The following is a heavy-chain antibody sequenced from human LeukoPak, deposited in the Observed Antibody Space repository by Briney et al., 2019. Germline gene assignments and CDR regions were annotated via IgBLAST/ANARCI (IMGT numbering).Heavy chain of an antibody. CDR2: IYTSGST. J-gene: IGHJ6*04. Sequence: TSETLSLTCTVSGGSISSYYWSWIRQPAGKGLEWIGRIYTSGSTNYNPSLKSRVTMSVDTSKNQFSLKLSSVTAADTAVYYCARDTRQELNNELRYFPDVWGKGTTVTISS. CDR1: GGSISSYY. V-gene: IGHV4-4*07. CDR3: ARDTRQELNNELRYFPDV. D-gene: IGHD3-9*01.